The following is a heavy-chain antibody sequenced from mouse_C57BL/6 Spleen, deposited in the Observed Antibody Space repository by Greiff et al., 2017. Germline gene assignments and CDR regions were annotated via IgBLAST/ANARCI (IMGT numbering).Heavy chain of an antibody. CDR2: IYPGDGDT. D-gene: IGHD1-1*01. Sequence: VQLQQSGPELVKPGASVKISCKASGYAFSSSWMNWVKQRPGKGLEWIGRIYPGDGDTNYNGKFKGKATLTADKSSSTAYMQLSSLTSEDSAVYFCARSYYGSSHLYFDVWGTGTTVTVSS. CDR1: GYAFSSSW. J-gene: IGHJ1*03. CDR3: ARSYYGSSHLYFDV. V-gene: IGHV1-82*01.